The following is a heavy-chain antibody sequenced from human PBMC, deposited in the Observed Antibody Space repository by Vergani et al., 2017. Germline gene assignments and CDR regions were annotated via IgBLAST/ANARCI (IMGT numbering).Heavy chain of an antibody. D-gene: IGHD3-22*01. CDR2: IWYDGSNK. CDR1: GFTFSSYG. V-gene: IGHV3-33*01. Sequence: QVQLVESGGGVVQPGRSLRLSCAASGFTFSSYGMHWVRQAPGKGLEWVAVIWYDGSNKYYADSVKGRFTISRDNSKNTLYLQMNSLRADDTALYHCAXRDPYYYDSSGYYFLGYWGQGTLVTVSS. J-gene: IGHJ4*02. CDR3: AXRDPYYYDSSGYYFLGY.